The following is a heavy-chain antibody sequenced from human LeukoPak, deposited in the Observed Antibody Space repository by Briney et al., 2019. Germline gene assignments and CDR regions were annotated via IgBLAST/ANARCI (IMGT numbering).Heavy chain of an antibody. CDR2: ISYDGSNK. CDR3: AREWEASLDY. D-gene: IGHD1-26*01. V-gene: IGHV3-30-3*01. CDR1: GFTFSSYA. J-gene: IGHJ4*02. Sequence: GGSLRLSCAASGFTFSSYAMHWVRQAPGKGLEWVAVISYDGSNKYYADPVKGRFTISRDNSKNTLYLQMNSLRAEDTAVYYCAREWEASLDYWGPGTLVTVSS.